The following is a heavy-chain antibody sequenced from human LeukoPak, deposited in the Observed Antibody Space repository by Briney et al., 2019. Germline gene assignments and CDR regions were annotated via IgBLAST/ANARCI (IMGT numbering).Heavy chain of an antibody. Sequence: GGSLRLSCTASGFTFSSYWMSWVRQAPGKGLEWVANIRQDGSEKHYVDSVKGRFTISRDNAQKSLYLQMNNLRAEDTAVYYCAQKGGADYWGQGTLVTVSS. CDR3: AQKGGADY. CDR1: GFTFSSYW. CDR2: IRQDGSEK. D-gene: IGHD2-15*01. J-gene: IGHJ4*02. V-gene: IGHV3-7*01.